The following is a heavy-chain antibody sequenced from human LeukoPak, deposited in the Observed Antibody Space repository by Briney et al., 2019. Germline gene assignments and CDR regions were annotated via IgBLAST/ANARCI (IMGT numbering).Heavy chain of an antibody. J-gene: IGHJ5*02. CDR1: GGSISSNSYY. CDR3: ARNRYYCGSGNYGVPNWFDP. D-gene: IGHD3-10*01. Sequence: SETLSLTCTVSGGSISSNSYYWGWIRQPPGKGLKRIGSIYYSGSTYYNPSLKSRVTISVDTSKNQFSLKLNSVTAADTAVYYCARNRYYCGSGNYGVPNWFDPWGQGTLATVSS. V-gene: IGHV4-39*01. CDR2: IYYSGST.